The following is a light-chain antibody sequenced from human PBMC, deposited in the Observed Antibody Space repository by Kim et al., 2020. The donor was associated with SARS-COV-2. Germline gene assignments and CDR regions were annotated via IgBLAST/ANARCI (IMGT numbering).Light chain of an antibody. CDR2: KDS. CDR1: ALAKQY. V-gene: IGLV3-25*03. J-gene: IGLJ3*02. CDR3: QSTYTSGWV. Sequence: SYELTQPPSVSVSPGQTARITCSGDALAKQYAYWYQQKPGQAPVLVIYKDSERPSGIPERFSGSSSGTTVTLTISGVQAEDEADYYCQSTYTSGWVFGGGTKLTVL.